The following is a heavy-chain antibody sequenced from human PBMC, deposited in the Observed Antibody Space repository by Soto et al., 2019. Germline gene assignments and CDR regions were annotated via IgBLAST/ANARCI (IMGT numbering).Heavy chain of an antibody. CDR3: ARDKYSSGWYRGYFQH. J-gene: IGHJ1*01. D-gene: IGHD6-19*01. CDR1: GYTFTSYY. Sequence: GASVKVSCKESGYTFTSYYMHWVRQAPGQGLEWMGIINPSGGSTSYAQKFQGRVTMTRDTSTSAAYMELRSLRSDDTAVYYCARDKYSSGWYRGYFQHWGQGTVITVSS. CDR2: INPSGGST. V-gene: IGHV1-46*01.